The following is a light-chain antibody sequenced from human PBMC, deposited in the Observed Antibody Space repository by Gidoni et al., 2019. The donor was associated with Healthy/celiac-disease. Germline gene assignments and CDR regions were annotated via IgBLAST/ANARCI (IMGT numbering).Light chain of an antibody. CDR3: SSYTSSSILYV. V-gene: IGLV2-14*01. Sequence: QSALTQPASVSGSTGQSITISCTGTSSDVGGYNYVSWYQQHPGKAPKLMIYEVSNRPSGVSNRFSGSKSGNTASLTISGLQAEDEADYYCSSYTSSSILYVFGTGTKVTVL. J-gene: IGLJ1*01. CDR2: EVS. CDR1: SSDVGGYNY.